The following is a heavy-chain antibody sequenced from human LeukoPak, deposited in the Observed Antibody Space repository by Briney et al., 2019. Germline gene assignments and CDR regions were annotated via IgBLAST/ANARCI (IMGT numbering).Heavy chain of an antibody. CDR1: GFTFSSYA. J-gene: IGHJ1*01. D-gene: IGHD6-19*01. Sequence: GGSLRLSCAASGFTFSSYAMSWVRQAPGKGLEWVSSVNGSGYSAYYADSVKGRFTVSRDNSKDTLFLQMSTLRVEDTAVYYCAKVVSYSSGWFFHHWGQGTLVTVSS. V-gene: IGHV3-23*01. CDR3: AKVVSYSSGWFFHH. CDR2: VNGSGYSA.